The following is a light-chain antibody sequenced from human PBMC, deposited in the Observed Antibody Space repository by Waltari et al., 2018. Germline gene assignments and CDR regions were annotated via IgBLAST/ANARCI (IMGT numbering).Light chain of an antibody. Sequence: SYELTQPSSVSVSTGQPARIPCSGDVLAKKYARWFQQKPGQAPVLVIYKDSERPSGIPERFSGSSSGTTVTLTISGAQVEDEADYYCYSAADNNLGVFGGGTKLTVL. CDR2: KDS. CDR3: YSAADNNLGV. V-gene: IGLV3-27*01. CDR1: VLAKKY. J-gene: IGLJ2*01.